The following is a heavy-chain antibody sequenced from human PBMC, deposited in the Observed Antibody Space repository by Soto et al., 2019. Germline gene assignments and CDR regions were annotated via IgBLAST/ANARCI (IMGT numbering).Heavy chain of an antibody. CDR3: ARVDLSGDPRKDSDY. J-gene: IGHJ4*02. V-gene: IGHV3-72*01. CDR2: TRNKAHIYST. D-gene: IGHD4-17*01. Sequence: PGGSLRLSCAASGFTFSDHYMDWVRQAPGKGLEWVGRTRNKAHIYSTEYAPSVKGRFTISSDDSKNSLYLQMNSLKTEDTAVYYCARVDLSGDPRKDSDYWGQGTMVTVSS. CDR1: GFTFSDHY.